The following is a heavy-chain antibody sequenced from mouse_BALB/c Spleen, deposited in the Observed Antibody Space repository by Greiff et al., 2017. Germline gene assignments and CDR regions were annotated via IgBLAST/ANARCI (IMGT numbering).Heavy chain of an antibody. Sequence: EVKLVESGGGLVQPGGSMKLSCGASGFTFSNYWMNWVRQSPEKGLEWVAEIRLKSNNFATHYAESVKGRFTISRDDSKSSVYLQMNNLRAEDTGIYYCTREYGSDYWGQGTTLTVSS. CDR2: IRLKSNNFAT. J-gene: IGHJ2*01. CDR1: GFTFSNYW. V-gene: IGHV6-6*02. D-gene: IGHD2-10*02. CDR3: TREYGSDY.